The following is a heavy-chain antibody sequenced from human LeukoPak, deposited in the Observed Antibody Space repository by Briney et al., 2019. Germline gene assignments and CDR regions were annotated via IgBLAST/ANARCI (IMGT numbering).Heavy chain of an antibody. CDR1: GGSISSSSYY. D-gene: IGHD3-10*01. V-gene: IGHV4-39*07. J-gene: IGHJ5*02. Sequence: PSETLSLTCTVSGGSISSSSYYWGWIRQPPGKGLEWIGSIYYSGSTYYNPSLKSRVTISVDTSKNQFSLKLSSVTAADTAVYYCAREKPLLWFGPLDWFDPWGQGTLVTVSS. CDR3: AREKPLLWFGPLDWFDP. CDR2: IYYSGST.